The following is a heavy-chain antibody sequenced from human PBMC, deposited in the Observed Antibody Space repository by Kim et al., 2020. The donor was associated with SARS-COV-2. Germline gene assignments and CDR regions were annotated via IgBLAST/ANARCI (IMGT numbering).Heavy chain of an antibody. Sequence: SETLSLTCTVSGGSISSGAYYWSWIRQHPGKGLEWIGYMSYSGTTYYNPSLKSRVTISVDTSKNQFSLRLCSVTAADTAVYYCARDSGILATTYYYYYGLDVWGQGTTVTVSS. J-gene: IGHJ6*02. D-gene: IGHD5-12*01. CDR2: MSYSGTT. CDR1: GGSISSGAYY. V-gene: IGHV4-31*03. CDR3: ARDSGILATTYYYYYGLDV.